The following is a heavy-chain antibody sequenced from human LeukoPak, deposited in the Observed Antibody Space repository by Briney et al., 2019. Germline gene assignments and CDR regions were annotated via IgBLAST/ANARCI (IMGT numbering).Heavy chain of an antibody. D-gene: IGHD3-3*02. CDR1: GGTFSSYA. CDR3: TTYISGVVNGFDP. V-gene: IGHV1-46*01. Sequence: GASVKVSCKASGGTFSSYAISWVRQAPGQGLEWMGIINPSGGSATHAQKFQGRVTMTSDTSTSTVYMELSSLRSEDTAVYYCTTYISGVVNGFDPWGQGTLVTVSS. CDR2: INPSGGSA. J-gene: IGHJ5*02.